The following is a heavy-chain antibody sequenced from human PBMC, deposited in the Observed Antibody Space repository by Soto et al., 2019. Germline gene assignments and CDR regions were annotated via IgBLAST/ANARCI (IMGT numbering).Heavy chain of an antibody. CDR3: AGRGSGSYYDY. J-gene: IGHJ4*02. Sequence: EVQLLESGGGLVQPGGSLRLSCAAPGFTFSSYAMRWVRQAPVKGLEWVSAISGSGDSTYYADSVKGRFTISRDNSKNPLYLQTNSLRAEDTAVYYCAGRGSGSYYDYWGQGTLVTVSS. CDR1: GFTFSSYA. CDR2: ISGSGDST. V-gene: IGHV3-23*01. D-gene: IGHD1-26*01.